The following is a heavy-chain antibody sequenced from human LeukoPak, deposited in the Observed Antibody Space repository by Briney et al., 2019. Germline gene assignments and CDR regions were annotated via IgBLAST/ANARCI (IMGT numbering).Heavy chain of an antibody. CDR2: IYPDDSDT. D-gene: IGHD3-22*01. CDR1: GYRFNAYW. V-gene: IGHV5-51*01. CDR3: AGPNITSYYDSRGYDAFDV. Sequence: GESLKISCKGSGYRFNAYWIAWVRPRPGKGLEWLGIIYPDDSDTRYSPSFQGQVTISADKSVRTAYLQWSSLKASDTAMYYCAGPNITSYYDSRGYDAFDVWGQGTMVTVSS. J-gene: IGHJ3*01.